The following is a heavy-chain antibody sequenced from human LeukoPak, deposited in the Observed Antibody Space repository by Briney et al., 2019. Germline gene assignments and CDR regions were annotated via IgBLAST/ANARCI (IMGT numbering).Heavy chain of an antibody. V-gene: IGHV1-2*06. CDR1: GYTFTGYY. CDR2: INPNSGGT. Sequence: ASVKVSCKASGYTFTGYYMHWVRQAPGQGLEWMGRINPNSGGTNYAQKFQGRVTMTRDTSISTAYMELSRLRSDDTAVYYCARGQVGATPEFDYWGQGTLVTVSS. D-gene: IGHD1-26*01. CDR3: ARGQVGATPEFDY. J-gene: IGHJ4*02.